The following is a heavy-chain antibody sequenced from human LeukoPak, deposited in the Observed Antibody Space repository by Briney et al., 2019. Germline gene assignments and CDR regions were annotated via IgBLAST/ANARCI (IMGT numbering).Heavy chain of an antibody. CDR3: ADSSGYRNDAFDI. J-gene: IGHJ3*02. CDR2: TIPIFGTA. Sequence: ASVKVSCKASGGTFSSYAISWVRQAPGQGLEWMGGTIPIFGTANYAQKFQGRVTITADESTSTAYMELSSLRSEDTAVYYCADSSGYRNDAFDIWGQGTMVTVSS. D-gene: IGHD3-22*01. CDR1: GGTFSSYA. V-gene: IGHV1-69*13.